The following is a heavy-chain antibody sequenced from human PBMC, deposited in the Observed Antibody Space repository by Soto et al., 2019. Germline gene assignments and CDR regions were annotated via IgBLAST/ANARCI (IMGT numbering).Heavy chain of an antibody. CDR3: ASGTGGRYDY. V-gene: IGHV3-72*01. D-gene: IGHD3-16*01. CDR1: GFIFSDYY. Sequence: EVQLMESGGGLVQPGGSLRLSCAASGFIFSDYYMDWVRQVPGKGLEWVGRTRNKVNSFSAEYAASVKGRFSIYRDASKDSMYLQMNSLKSDDTAFYYCASGTGGRYDYWGQGALVTVSS. J-gene: IGHJ4*02. CDR2: TRNKVNSFSA.